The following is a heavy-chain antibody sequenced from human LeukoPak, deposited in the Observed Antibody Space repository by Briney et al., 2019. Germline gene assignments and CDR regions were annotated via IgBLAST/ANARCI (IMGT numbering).Heavy chain of an antibody. J-gene: IGHJ3*02. V-gene: IGHV1-18*01. CDR1: GYTFTSYG. CDR3: ARAEGLLWFGEPPGAFDI. D-gene: IGHD3-10*01. CDR2: SSAYNGNT. Sequence: ASVKVSCKASGYTFTSYGISWVRQAPGQGLEWRGWSSAYNGNTNYAQKLQGRATMTTDTSTSTAYMELRSLSSDDTAVYYCARAEGLLWFGEPPGAFDIWGQGTMVTVSS.